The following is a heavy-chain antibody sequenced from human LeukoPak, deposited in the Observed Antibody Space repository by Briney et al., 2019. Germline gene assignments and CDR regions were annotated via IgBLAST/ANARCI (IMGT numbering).Heavy chain of an antibody. D-gene: IGHD6-19*01. CDR3: AKSLGQRLVRNWFDP. CDR2: ISGSGGST. Sequence: GGSLRLSCAASGFTFSSYAMSWVRQAPGKGLEWVSAISGSGGSTYYADSVKGRFTISRDNSKNTLYLQMNSLRAEDTAVYYCAKSLGQRLVRNWFDPWGQGTLVTVSS. J-gene: IGHJ5*02. V-gene: IGHV3-23*01. CDR1: GFTFSSYA.